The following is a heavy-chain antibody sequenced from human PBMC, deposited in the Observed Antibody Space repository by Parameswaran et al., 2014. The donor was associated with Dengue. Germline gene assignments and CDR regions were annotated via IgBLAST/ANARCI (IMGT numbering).Heavy chain of an antibody. CDR3: VRESPNWVRYFDL. J-gene: IGHJ2*01. Sequence: WIRQPPGKGLEWVSSITSGNTYINYADSVKGRFTITRDNANNSLWLQMHSLRDEDTAVYYCVRESPNWVRYFDLWGRGTLVTVSS. CDR2: ITSGNTYI. V-gene: IGHV3-21*01. D-gene: IGHD7-27*01.